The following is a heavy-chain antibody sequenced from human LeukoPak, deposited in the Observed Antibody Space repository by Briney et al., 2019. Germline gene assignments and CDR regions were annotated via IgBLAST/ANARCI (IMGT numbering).Heavy chain of an antibody. V-gene: IGHV4-59*01. Sequence: SETLSLTCIIPSDAITSYWSWIRQPPGKGLEFLGYIFHTGIIKYNPSLGSRLAISLDTSKRQLSLRLTSVTAADTANYFCARRPRAPDIWGQGTMVIVSS. CDR1: SDAITSY. CDR3: ARRPRAPDI. CDR2: IFHTGII. J-gene: IGHJ3*02.